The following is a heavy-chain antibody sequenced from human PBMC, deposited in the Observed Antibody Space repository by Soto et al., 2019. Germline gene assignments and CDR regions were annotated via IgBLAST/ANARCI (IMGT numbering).Heavy chain of an antibody. D-gene: IGHD2-15*01. CDR2: INGDGSTT. Sequence: GGSLRLSCAASGFTFSSYWMHWVRQAPGKGLVWVSRINGDGSTTSQADSVKGRFTISRDNAKNTLYLQMNSLRAEDTAVYYCARGGAGLDVRGQGTTVTVSS. V-gene: IGHV3-74*01. CDR3: ARGGAGLDV. CDR1: GFTFSSYW. J-gene: IGHJ6*02.